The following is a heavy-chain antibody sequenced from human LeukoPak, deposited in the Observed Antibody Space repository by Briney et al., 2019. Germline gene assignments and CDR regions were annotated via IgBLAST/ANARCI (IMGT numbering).Heavy chain of an antibody. CDR2: IWHNGSNS. CDR3: VRWGNFKVMDV. CDR1: GFTFRNHG. V-gene: IGHV3-33*01. J-gene: IGHJ6*02. D-gene: IGHD3-16*01. Sequence: GGSLRLSCTASGFTFRNHGMHWVRQAPGKGLDWVAVIWHNGSNSYYADSVKGRFSISRDNSKSTLYLQMDSLRVEDTAVYYCVRWGNFKVMDVWGQGTTVTVSS.